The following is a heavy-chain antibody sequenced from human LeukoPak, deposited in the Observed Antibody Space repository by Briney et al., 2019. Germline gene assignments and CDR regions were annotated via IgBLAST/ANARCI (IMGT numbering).Heavy chain of an antibody. CDR3: AREQWLVRSPYYFDY. Sequence: SETLSLTCAVYGGSFSGYYWSWIRQPPGKGLEWIGEINHSGSTNYNPSLKSRVTISVDTSKNQFSLKLSSVTAADTAVYYCAREQWLVRSPYYFDYWGQGTLVTVSS. J-gene: IGHJ4*02. D-gene: IGHD6-19*01. CDR2: INHSGST. CDR1: GGSFSGYY. V-gene: IGHV4-34*01.